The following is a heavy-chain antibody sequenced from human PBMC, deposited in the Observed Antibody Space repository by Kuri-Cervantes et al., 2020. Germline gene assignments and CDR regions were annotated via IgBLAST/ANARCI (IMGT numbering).Heavy chain of an antibody. J-gene: IGHJ4*02. CDR3: ARVAEMATIRYFDY. D-gene: IGHD5-24*01. V-gene: IGHV4-59*01. Sequence: SETLSLTCTVSGGSISSYYWSWIRQPPGKGLEWIGYIYYSGSTNYNPSLKSRVTISVDTSKNQFSLKLSSVTAADTAVYYCARVAEMATIRYFDYWGQGTLVTVSS. CDR2: IYYSGST. CDR1: GGSISSYY.